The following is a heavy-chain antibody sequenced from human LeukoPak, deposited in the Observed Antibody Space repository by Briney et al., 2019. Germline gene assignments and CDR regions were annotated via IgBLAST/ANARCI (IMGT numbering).Heavy chain of an antibody. CDR3: ARDSDWALDY. J-gene: IGHJ4*02. D-gene: IGHD3-9*01. CDR1: GFTFNTYS. Sequence: GGSLRLSCAASGFTFNTYSMNWVRQAPGKGLEWLSYVKSGNYDIQYADSVTGRFTVSRDSATNSLYLQMNDLKAEDTAVYYCARDSDWALDYWGQGSLVTVSS. V-gene: IGHV3-48*01. CDR2: VKSGNYDI.